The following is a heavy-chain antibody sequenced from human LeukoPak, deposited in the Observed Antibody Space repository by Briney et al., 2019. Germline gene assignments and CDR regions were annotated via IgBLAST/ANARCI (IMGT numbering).Heavy chain of an antibody. CDR1: GYIFTSYY. V-gene: IGHV1-46*01. D-gene: IGHD3-10*01. CDR2: INPSGGSI. J-gene: IGHJ6*02. Sequence: APVKVSCKASGYIFTSYYMHWVRQAPGQGPEWVGIINPSGGSISSAQKFQGSVTITRDTSASTAYMELSSLRSEDTAVYYCARDSEGSGSYYLDYYYYYGMDVWGQGTTVTVSS. CDR3: ARDSEGSGSYYLDYYYYYGMDV.